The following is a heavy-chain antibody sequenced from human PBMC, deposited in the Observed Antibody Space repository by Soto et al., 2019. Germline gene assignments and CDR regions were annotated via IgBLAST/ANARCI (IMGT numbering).Heavy chain of an antibody. Sequence: PGGSLRLSCAASGFTFSSYSMNWVRQAPGKGLEWVSSINSSSSYISYADSVKGRFTISRDNAKNTLYLQMNSLRAEDTAVYYCARDYNLPYDPYYYYYYMDVWGKGTTVTVSS. CDR3: ARDYNLPYDPYYYYYYMDV. CDR2: INSSSSYI. J-gene: IGHJ6*03. CDR1: GFTFSSYS. D-gene: IGHD3-10*01. V-gene: IGHV3-21*01.